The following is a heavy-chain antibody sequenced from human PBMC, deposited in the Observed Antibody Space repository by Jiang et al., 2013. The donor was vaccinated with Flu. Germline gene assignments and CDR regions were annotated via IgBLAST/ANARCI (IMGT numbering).Heavy chain of an antibody. CDR2: IIPIFGTA. D-gene: IGHD3-9*01. J-gene: IGHJ4*02. CDR3: ARTYYDILTGYLYYFDY. Sequence: SGAEVKKPGSSVKVSCKASGGTFSSYAISWVRQAPGQGLEWMGGIIPIFGTANYAQKFQGRVTITADESTSTAYMELSSLRSEDTAVYYCARTYYDILTGYLYYFDYWGQGTLVTVSS. CDR1: GGTFSSYA. V-gene: IGHV1-69*01.